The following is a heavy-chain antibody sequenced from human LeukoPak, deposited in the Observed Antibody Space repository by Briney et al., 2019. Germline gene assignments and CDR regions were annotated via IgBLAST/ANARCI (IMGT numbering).Heavy chain of an antibody. CDR2: MNPNSGNT. Sequence: ASVKVSCKASGYTFTSYDINWVRQATGQGLEWTGWMNPNSGNTGYAQKFQGRVTMTRNTSISTAYMELSSLRSEDTAVYYCARYGSSGHDHFYYYGLDVWGQGTTVTVSS. J-gene: IGHJ6*02. CDR1: GYTFTSYD. CDR3: ARYGSSGHDHFYYYGLDV. V-gene: IGHV1-8*01. D-gene: IGHD6-19*01.